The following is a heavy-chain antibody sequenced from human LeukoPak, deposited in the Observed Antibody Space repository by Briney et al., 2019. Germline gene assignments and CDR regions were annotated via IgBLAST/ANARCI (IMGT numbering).Heavy chain of an antibody. D-gene: IGHD3-10*01. J-gene: IGHJ6*04. CDR1: GTPFSTYA. CDR2: ITPIFGTA. Sequence: SVKLSCTASGTPFSTYAISWVRQATGQGLEWMGGITPIFGTANYAHKFQGRVTITAYESTSTAYMELSSLRSEDTAVYYCASPSMVRGVDSYYYGMDVWGKGTTVTVSS. V-gene: IGHV1-69*01. CDR3: ASPSMVRGVDSYYYGMDV.